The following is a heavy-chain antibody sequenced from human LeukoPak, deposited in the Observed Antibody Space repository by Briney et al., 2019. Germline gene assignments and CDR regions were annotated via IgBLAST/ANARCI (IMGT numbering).Heavy chain of an antibody. CDR3: ARGRIAGSLEACY. Sequence: PGGSLRLSCAASGFTFSSYTMSWVRQAPGKGLEWVAVISYDGSNKYYADSVKGRFTISRDNSKNTLYLQMNSLRAEDTAVYYCARGRIAGSLEACYWGQGTLVTVSS. CDR2: ISYDGSNK. V-gene: IGHV3-30-3*01. D-gene: IGHD6-13*01. CDR1: GFTFSSYT. J-gene: IGHJ4*02.